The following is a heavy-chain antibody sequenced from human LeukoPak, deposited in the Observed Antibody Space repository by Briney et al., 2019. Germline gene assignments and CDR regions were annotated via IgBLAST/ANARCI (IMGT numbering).Heavy chain of an antibody. CDR2: INWDGGST. CDR1: GFTFDDYG. V-gene: IGHV3-20*04. J-gene: IGHJ4*02. Sequence: PGGSLRLSCADSGFTFDDYGMSWVRQAPGKGLEWVSGINWDGGSTFYAGSVKGRFTISRDNAKNSLYLQMNSLTADDTAVYYCARDLSDNWYTFGFWGQGTLVTVSS. CDR3: ARDLSDNWYTFGF. D-gene: IGHD1-1*01.